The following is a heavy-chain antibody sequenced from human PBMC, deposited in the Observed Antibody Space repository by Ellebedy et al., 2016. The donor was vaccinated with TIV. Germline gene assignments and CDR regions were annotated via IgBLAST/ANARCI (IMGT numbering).Heavy chain of an antibody. J-gene: IGHJ6*02. CDR2: ISAYNGNT. D-gene: IGHD2-2*01. CDR3: AREGRGYCSSTSCPAWAYYYYYYGMDV. V-gene: IGHV1-18*01. Sequence: ASVKVSXKASGYTFTSYGISWVRQAPGQGLEWMGWISAYNGNTNYAQKLQGRVTMTTDTSTSTAYMELRSLRSDDTAVYYCAREGRGYCSSTSCPAWAYYYYYYGMDVWGQGTTVTVSS. CDR1: GYTFTSYG.